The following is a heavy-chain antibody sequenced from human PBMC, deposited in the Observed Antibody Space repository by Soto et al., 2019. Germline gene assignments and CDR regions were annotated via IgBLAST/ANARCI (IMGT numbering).Heavy chain of an antibody. D-gene: IGHD4-4*01. Sequence: ASVKVSCKASGGTFSTYTTTWVRQAPGQGLEWMGRIIPIIGIINYAQKFQGRVTISADKFTGTAYMELTGLRSDDTAVYYCAGDPDSHYNDSHASSYPWGQGTLVTVSS. J-gene: IGHJ5*02. CDR1: GGTFSTYT. CDR3: AGDPDSHYNDSHASSYP. V-gene: IGHV1-69*04. CDR2: IIPIIGII.